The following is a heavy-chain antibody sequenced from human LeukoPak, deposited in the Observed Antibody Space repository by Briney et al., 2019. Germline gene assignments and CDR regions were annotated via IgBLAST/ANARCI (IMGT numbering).Heavy chain of an antibody. J-gene: IGHJ4*02. CDR2: IYYSGST. CDR1: GGSISSGGYY. CDR3: ARGYDSSGFDY. Sequence: SETLSLTCTVSGGSISSGGYYWSWIRQHPGKGLEWIGYIYYSGSTYYNPSLKSRVTISVDTSKNQFSLKLSSVTAADTAVYYCARGYDSSGFDYWGQGTLVTVSS. D-gene: IGHD3-22*01. V-gene: IGHV4-31*03.